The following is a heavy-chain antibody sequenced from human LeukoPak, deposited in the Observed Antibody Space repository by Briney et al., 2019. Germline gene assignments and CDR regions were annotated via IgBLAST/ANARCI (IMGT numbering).Heavy chain of an antibody. Sequence: SETLSLTCAVYGGSFSGYYWSWIRQPPRKGLEWIGEINHSRSTNYNPSFKSRVTISVDTSKNQFSLKLSSVTAAVTAEYYCARASRTAAYFDYWGQGTLVTVSS. D-gene: IGHD6-13*01. CDR1: GGSFSGYY. V-gene: IGHV4-34*01. CDR2: INHSRST. CDR3: ARASRTAAYFDY. J-gene: IGHJ4*02.